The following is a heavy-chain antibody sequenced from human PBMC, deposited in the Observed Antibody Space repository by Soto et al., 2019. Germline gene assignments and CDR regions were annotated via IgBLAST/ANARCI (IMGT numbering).Heavy chain of an antibody. CDR1: GDSISSGAW. CDR2: IYHSGNT. CDR3: ARHGGKLGITGTMGNFDY. J-gene: IGHJ4*02. D-gene: IGHD1-20*01. Sequence: SETLSLTCAVSGDSISSGAWWSWVRQSPGKGLQWIGEIYHSGNTRNNPSLKSRVTMSADKSNNQFSLNLMSVTAADTATYYCARHGGKLGITGTMGNFDYWGQGSLVTVSS. V-gene: IGHV4-4*02.